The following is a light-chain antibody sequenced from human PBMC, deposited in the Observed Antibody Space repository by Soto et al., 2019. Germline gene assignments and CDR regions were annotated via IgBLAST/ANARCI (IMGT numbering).Light chain of an antibody. CDR2: DSS. J-gene: IGKJ4*01. CDR3: QRRYRWPLP. Sequence: ETVLTQSPATLSLSPGERATLSCRASESVINYLAWYQQKPGQAPRLLIYDSSNRATGIPARFSGSGSGTDFSLTITSLAPEPYAPYSCQRRYRWPLPCGGGTKVDI. CDR1: ESVINY. V-gene: IGKV3-11*01.